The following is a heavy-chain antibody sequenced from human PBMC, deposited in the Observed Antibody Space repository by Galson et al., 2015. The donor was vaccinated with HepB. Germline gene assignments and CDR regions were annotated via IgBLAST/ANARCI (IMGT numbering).Heavy chain of an antibody. V-gene: IGHV3-74*01. CDR3: AKDYGGNDYSDY. Sequence: SLRLSCAASGFNFRDSAINWVRQAPGKGLVWVSRINSDGSSTSYADSVKGRFTISRDNAKNTLYLQMNSLRAEDTAVYYCAKDYGGNDYSDYWGQGTLVTVSS. CDR2: INSDGSST. D-gene: IGHD4-23*01. CDR1: GFNFRDSA. J-gene: IGHJ4*02.